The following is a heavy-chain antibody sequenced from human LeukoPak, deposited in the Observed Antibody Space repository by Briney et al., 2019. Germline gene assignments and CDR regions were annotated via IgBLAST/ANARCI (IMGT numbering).Heavy chain of an antibody. J-gene: IGHJ3*02. D-gene: IGHD3-22*01. CDR3: ARGGGLGVVVRTAKTFDI. CDR2: ISYDGSNK. Sequence: GRSLRLSCAASGFTFSSYAMHWVRQAPGKGLEWVAVISYDGSNKYYADSVKGRSTISRDNSKNTLYLQMNSLRAEDTAVYYCARGGGLGVVVRTAKTFDIWGQGTMVTVSS. V-gene: IGHV3-30-3*01. CDR1: GFTFSSYA.